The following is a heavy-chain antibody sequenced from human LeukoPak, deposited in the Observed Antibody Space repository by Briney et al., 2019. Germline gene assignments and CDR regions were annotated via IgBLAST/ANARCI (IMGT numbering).Heavy chain of an antibody. D-gene: IGHD3-16*01. CDR2: INPNSGGT. V-gene: IGHV1-2*02. J-gene: IGHJ4*02. Sequence: ASVKVSCKASGYTFTGYYMHWVRQAPGQGLEWMGWINPNSGGTNYAQKFQGRVTMTRDTSISTAYMELSSLRAEDTAVYYCAKVISGGGFDYWGQGTLVTVSS. CDR1: GYTFTGYY. CDR3: AKVISGGGFDY.